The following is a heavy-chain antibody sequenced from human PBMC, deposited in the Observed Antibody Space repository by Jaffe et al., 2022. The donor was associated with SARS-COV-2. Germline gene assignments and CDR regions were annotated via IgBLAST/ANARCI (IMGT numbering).Heavy chain of an antibody. V-gene: IGHV3-33*01. CDR2: IWHDGSNR. CDR1: GFSFRNYG. D-gene: IGHD4-17*01. Sequence: QVQLVESGGGVVQPGGSLRLSCAASGFSFRNYGMHWVRLAPGRGLEWLAVIWHDGSNRQYGDSVKSRFTISRDNSKNTVDLEMIRLRDEDTGVYYCARDLPKVTTPAPDFWGQGTLVTVSS. J-gene: IGHJ4*02. CDR3: ARDLPKVTTPAPDF.